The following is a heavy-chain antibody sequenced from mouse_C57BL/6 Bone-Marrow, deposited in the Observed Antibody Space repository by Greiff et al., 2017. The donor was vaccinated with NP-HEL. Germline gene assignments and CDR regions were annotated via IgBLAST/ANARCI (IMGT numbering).Heavy chain of an antibody. V-gene: IGHV1-76*01. CDR1: GYTFTDFY. J-gene: IGHJ1*03. CDR3: AREGFRDFDV. CDR2: IYPGSGNT. Sequence: VQLQQSGAELVRPGASVKLSCKASGYTFTDFYINWVKQRPGQGLEWIARIYPGSGNTYYNEKFKGKATLTAEKSSSTAYMQLSSLTSEDSAVYFCAREGFRDFDVWGTGTTVTVSS.